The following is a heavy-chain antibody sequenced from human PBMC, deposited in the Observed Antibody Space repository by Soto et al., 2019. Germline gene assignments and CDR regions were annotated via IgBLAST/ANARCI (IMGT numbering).Heavy chain of an antibody. CDR1: GGSISSGCYY. J-gene: IGHJ6*03. Sequence: QVQLQESGPGLVKPSQTLSLTCTVSGGSISSGCYYWSWIRQHPGKGLEWIGYIYYSGSTYYNPSLKRRVTISVDTSKNQFSLKLSSVTAADTAVYYCARDQMVRGEGYYYMDVWGKGTTVTVSS. CDR3: ARDQMVRGEGYYYMDV. CDR2: IYYSGST. D-gene: IGHD3-10*01. V-gene: IGHV4-31*03.